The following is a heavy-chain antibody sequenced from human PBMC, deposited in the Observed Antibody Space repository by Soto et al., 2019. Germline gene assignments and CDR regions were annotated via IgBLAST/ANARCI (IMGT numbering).Heavy chain of an antibody. CDR1: GFTFSDYY. J-gene: IGHJ4*02. Sequence: GGSLRLSCAASGFTFSDYYMSWIRQAPGKGLEWVSYITSSSTYTKYADPVRGRFTISRDNAKNSLYLQMNSLRVEDTAVYYCARHGSYCFDDWGQGTLVTVSS. CDR3: ARHGSYCFDD. D-gene: IGHD3-10*01. CDR2: ITSSSTYT. V-gene: IGHV3-11*06.